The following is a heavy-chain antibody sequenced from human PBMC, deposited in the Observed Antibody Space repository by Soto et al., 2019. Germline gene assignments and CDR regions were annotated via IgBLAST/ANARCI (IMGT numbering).Heavy chain of an antibody. J-gene: IGHJ4*02. CDR1: GFTFSDYA. V-gene: IGHV3-23*01. D-gene: IGHD2-15*01. CDR3: AKDGYCNGGSCYLYYLDS. Sequence: PGGSLRLSCVGSGFTFSDYAMTWVRQAPGKGLEWVATISFGGGNTYYADSLEGRFTISRDNSKNTLFLQMYDLRAEDTALYYYAKDGYCNGGSCYLYYLDSWGLGTPVTV. CDR2: ISFGGGNT.